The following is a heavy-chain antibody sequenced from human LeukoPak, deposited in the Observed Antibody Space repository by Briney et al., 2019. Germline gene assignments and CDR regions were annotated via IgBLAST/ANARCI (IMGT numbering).Heavy chain of an antibody. J-gene: IGHJ6*03. D-gene: IGHD3-16*01. CDR1: GVTFSSYA. CDR3: AKGLRTGVGPYMGYHYYMDV. V-gene: IGHV3-23*01. CDR2: INDNGTGT. Sequence: GGSLRLSCAASGVTFSSYAMSWVRQAPGKGLKWVSTINDNGTGTYYADSVKGRFTISRDNSYNTVSLQMNSLRDEDTGVYYCAKGLRTGVGPYMGYHYYMDVWGKGATVTVS.